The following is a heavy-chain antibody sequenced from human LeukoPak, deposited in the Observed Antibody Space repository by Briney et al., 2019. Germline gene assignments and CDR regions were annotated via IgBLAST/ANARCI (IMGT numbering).Heavy chain of an antibody. D-gene: IGHD6-13*01. CDR3: AREGRLSSSWYAVDY. CDR1: GGSISSSSYY. Sequence: SETLSLTCTVSGGSISSSSYYWGWIRQPPGKGLEWIGNIYYSGSTYYNPSLKSRVTISVDTSKNQFSLKLSSVTAADTAVYYCAREGRLSSSWYAVDYWGQGTLVTVSS. V-gene: IGHV4-39*07. J-gene: IGHJ4*02. CDR2: IYYSGST.